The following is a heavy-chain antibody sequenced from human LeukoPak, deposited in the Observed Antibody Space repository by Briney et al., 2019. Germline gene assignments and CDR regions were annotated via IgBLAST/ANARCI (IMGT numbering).Heavy chain of an antibody. Sequence: PGGSLRLSCAASGFTFSSYGMHWVRQAPGKGLEWVAVIWYDGSNKYYADSVKGRFTISRDNAKNSLYLQMNSLRDEDTAVYYCVRLVGSRSCSGGTCYSDYWGQGTLVTVSS. V-gene: IGHV3-33*01. CDR1: GFTFSSYG. D-gene: IGHD2-15*01. CDR2: IWYDGSNK. CDR3: VRLVGSRSCSGGTCYSDY. J-gene: IGHJ4*02.